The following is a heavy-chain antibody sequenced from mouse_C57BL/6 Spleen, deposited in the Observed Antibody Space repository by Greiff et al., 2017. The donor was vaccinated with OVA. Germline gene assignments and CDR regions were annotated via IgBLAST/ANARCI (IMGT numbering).Heavy chain of an antibody. CDR3: ARGTVVATPLFDY. CDR1: GYTFTSYW. Sequence: QVQLQQPGAELVKPGASVKLSCKASGYTFTSYWMQWVKQRPGQGLEWIGEIDPSDSYTNYTQKFKGKATLTVDTSSSTAYMQLSSLTSEDSAVYFCARGTVVATPLFDYWGQGTTLTVSS. V-gene: IGHV1-50*01. D-gene: IGHD1-1*01. J-gene: IGHJ2*01. CDR2: IDPSDSYT.